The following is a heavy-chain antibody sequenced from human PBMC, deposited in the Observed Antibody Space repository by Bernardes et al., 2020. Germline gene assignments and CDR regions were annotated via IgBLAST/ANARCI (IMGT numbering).Heavy chain of an antibody. J-gene: IGHJ5*02. Sequence: GRSLRLSCAASGFTFSSYSMNWVRQAPGKGLEWVSSISSSSSYIYYADSVKGRFTISRDNAKNSLYLQMNSLRAEDTAVYYCARDPVYCSGGSCPLNWFDPWGQGTLVTVSS. D-gene: IGHD2-15*01. CDR1: GFTFSSYS. CDR3: ARDPVYCSGGSCPLNWFDP. V-gene: IGHV3-21*01. CDR2: ISSSSSYI.